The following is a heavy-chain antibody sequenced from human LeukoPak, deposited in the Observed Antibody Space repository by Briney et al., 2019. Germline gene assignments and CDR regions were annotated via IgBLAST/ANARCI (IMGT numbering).Heavy chain of an antibody. J-gene: IGHJ4*02. V-gene: IGHV3-11*01. D-gene: IGHD3-10*01. CDR3: AKGHCYGSGSLDY. CDR2: ISSSGSTI. CDR1: GFTFSDYY. Sequence: GGSLRLSCAASGFTFSDYYMSWIRQAPGKGLEWVSYISSSGSTIYYADSVKGRFTISRDNSKNTLYVQMNSLRAEDTAVYYCAKGHCYGSGSLDYWGQGTLVTVSS.